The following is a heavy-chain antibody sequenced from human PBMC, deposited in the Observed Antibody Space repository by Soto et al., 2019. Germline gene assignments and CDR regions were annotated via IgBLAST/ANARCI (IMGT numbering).Heavy chain of an antibody. CDR2: IVVGSGNT. V-gene: IGHV1-58*01. CDR1: GFTFTSSA. CDR3: AADPGYSYGYHYYYGMDV. Sequence: SVKVSCKASGFTFTSSAVQWVRQARGQRLEWIGWIVVGSGNTNYAQKFQERVTITRDMSTSTAYMELSSLRSEDTAMYYCAADPGYSYGYHYYYGMDVWGQGTTVTVSS. D-gene: IGHD5-18*01. J-gene: IGHJ6*02.